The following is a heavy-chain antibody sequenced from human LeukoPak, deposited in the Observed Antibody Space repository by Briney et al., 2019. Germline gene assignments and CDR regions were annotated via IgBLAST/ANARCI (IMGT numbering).Heavy chain of an antibody. D-gene: IGHD2-2*01. Sequence: ASVKVSCKASGYTFTSYGLSWVRQAPGQGLEWMGWISAYNGNTNYPQKLQGRVTMTTDTSTSTAYMELRSLRSDDTAVYYCARRCCSSTSCHVDYWGQGTLVTVSS. CDR3: ARRCCSSTSCHVDY. J-gene: IGHJ4*02. CDR2: ISAYNGNT. V-gene: IGHV1-18*04. CDR1: GYTFTSYG.